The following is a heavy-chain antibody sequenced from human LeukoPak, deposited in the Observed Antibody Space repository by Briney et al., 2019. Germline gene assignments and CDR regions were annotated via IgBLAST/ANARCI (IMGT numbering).Heavy chain of an antibody. CDR1: GGSISSYY. CDR3: ARDRDGYFDY. D-gene: IGHD5-24*01. CDR2: IYYSGST. Sequence: SETLSLTCTVSGGSISSYYWSWIRQPPGKGLEWIGYIYYSGSTYYNPSLQSRVTISVDTSKNQFSLKLNSVTAADTAVYYCARDRDGYFDYWGQGTLVTVSS. J-gene: IGHJ4*02. V-gene: IGHV4-4*08.